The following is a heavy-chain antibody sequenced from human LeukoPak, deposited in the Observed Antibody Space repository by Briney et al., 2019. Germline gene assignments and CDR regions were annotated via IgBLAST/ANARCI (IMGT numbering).Heavy chain of an antibody. Sequence: GGSLRLSCAASGFTFRSYAMSWVRQAPGEGLEWVSGISGSSSSTYYAASVKGRFTISRDNSKNTLYLQMNSLRAEDTAVYYCAKDPPIVGASRKFDYWGQGTLVTVSS. CDR2: ISGSSSST. CDR1: GFTFRSYA. CDR3: AKDPPIVGASRKFDY. V-gene: IGHV3-23*01. D-gene: IGHD1-26*01. J-gene: IGHJ4*02.